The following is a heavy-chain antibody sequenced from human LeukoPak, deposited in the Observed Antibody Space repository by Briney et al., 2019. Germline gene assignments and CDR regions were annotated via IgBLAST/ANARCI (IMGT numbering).Heavy chain of an antibody. V-gene: IGHV3-7*03. D-gene: IGHD6-25*01. Sequence: GGSLRLSCAASGFTFSSYWMSWARQAPGKGLEWVANIKKDGSEKYYVDSVKGRFSISRDNAKRLVDLQMNSLRADDTAIYYCARSTVTAAGALDYWGQGILVTVSS. CDR2: IKKDGSEK. CDR3: ARSTVTAAGALDY. J-gene: IGHJ4*02. CDR1: GFTFSSYW.